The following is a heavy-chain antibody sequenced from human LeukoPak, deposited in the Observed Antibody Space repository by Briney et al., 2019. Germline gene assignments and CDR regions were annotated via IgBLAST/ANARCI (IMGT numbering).Heavy chain of an antibody. J-gene: IGHJ4*02. D-gene: IGHD6-13*01. CDR2: IYYSGST. Sequence: PSETLSLTCTVSGGSISSYYWSWIRQPPGKGLEWIGYIYYSGSTNYNPSLKSRVTISVDTSKNQFSLKLSSVTAADTAVYYCARDRAAAGRLLFDYWGQGTLVTVSS. V-gene: IGHV4-59*01. CDR1: GGSISSYY. CDR3: ARDRAAAGRLLFDY.